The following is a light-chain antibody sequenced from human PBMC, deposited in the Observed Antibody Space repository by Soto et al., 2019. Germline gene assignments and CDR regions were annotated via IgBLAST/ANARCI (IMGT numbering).Light chain of an antibody. J-gene: IGLJ3*02. CDR2: EVT. Sequence: QSALTQPPSASGSPGQSVTISCTGTSSDVGGYNYVSWYQQQPGKAPKLMIYEVTKRPSGVPDRFSGSKSGNTASLTVSGLQAEDEADYYCQSYDSSLSASVFGGGTKLTVL. V-gene: IGLV2-8*01. CDR3: QSYDSSLSASV. CDR1: SSDVGGYNY.